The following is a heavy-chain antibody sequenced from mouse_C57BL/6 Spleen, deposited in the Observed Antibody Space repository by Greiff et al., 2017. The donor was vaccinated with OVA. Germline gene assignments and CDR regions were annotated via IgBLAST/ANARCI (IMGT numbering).Heavy chain of an antibody. V-gene: IGHV1-59*01. Sequence: QVQLQQPGAELVRPGTSVKLSCKASGYTFTSYWMPWVKQRPGQGLEWIGVIDPSDSYTTYNQKVKGKATLTVDTSSSTAYMQLSSLTSEDAAVYYCARDYYYFDYWGQGTTRTVSS. J-gene: IGHJ2*01. CDR3: ARDYYYFDY. CDR1: GYTFTSYW. CDR2: IDPSDSYT. D-gene: IGHD1-1*01.